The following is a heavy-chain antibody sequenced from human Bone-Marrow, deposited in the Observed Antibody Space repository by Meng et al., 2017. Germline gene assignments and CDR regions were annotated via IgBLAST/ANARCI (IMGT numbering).Heavy chain of an antibody. CDR3: ARDLGSSGYYSYFDY. CDR2: ISSSGSTI. Sequence: GESLKISCAASGFTFSSYEMNWVRQAPGKGLEWVSYISSSGSTIYYADSVKGRFTISRDNAKSSLYLQMNSLRAEDTAVYYCARDLGSSGYYSYFDYWGQGTLVTVSS. V-gene: IGHV3-48*03. D-gene: IGHD3-22*01. CDR1: GFTFSSYE. J-gene: IGHJ4*02.